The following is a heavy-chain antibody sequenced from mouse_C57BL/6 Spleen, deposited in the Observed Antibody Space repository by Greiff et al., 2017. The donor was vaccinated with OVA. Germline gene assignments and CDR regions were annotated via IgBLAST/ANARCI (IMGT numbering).Heavy chain of an antibody. CDR3: ARSLHWAWFAY. D-gene: IGHD4-1*01. CDR2: IYPSDSET. Sequence: QVQLQQPGAELVRPGSSVKLSCKASGYTFTSYWMDWVKQRPGQGLEWIGNIYPSDSETHYNQKFKDKATLTVDKSSSTAYMQLSSLTSEDSAVYYCARSLHWAWFAYWGQGTLVTVSA. J-gene: IGHJ3*01. CDR1: GYTFTSYW. V-gene: IGHV1-61*01.